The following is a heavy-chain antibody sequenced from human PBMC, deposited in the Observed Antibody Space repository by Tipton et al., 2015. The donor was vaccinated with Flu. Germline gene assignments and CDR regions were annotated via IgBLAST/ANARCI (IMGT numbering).Heavy chain of an antibody. Sequence: TLSLTCAVYGGSFSGYYWSWIRQPPGKGLEWIGEINHSGTTNYNPSLKSRVTISVDTSKNQFSLKLSSVTAADTAVYYCATKVFYNNHWHTDWGQGTLVTVSS. CDR2: INHSGTT. CDR1: GGSFSGYY. V-gene: IGHV4-34*01. D-gene: IGHD3-10*01. J-gene: IGHJ4*02. CDR3: ATKVFYNNHWHTD.